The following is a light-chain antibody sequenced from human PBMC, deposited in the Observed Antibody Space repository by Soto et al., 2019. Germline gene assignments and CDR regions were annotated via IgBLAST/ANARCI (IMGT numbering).Light chain of an antibody. J-gene: IGKJ1*01. V-gene: IGKV3-11*01. CDR1: QSVSSY. Sequence: EIVLTQSPATLSLSPGERATLSCRASQSVSSYLAWYQQKPGQAPRLLIYDASNRATGIPARFSGSGSGTDFTRTISSLEPEDFVVYYCQQHSNWPRWPFGQGTKVEIK. CDR2: DAS. CDR3: QQHSNWPRWP.